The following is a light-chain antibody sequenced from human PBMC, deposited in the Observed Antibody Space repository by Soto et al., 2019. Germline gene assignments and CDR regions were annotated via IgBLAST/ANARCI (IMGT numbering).Light chain of an antibody. V-gene: IGLV2-23*01. J-gene: IGLJ2*01. Sequence: QSALTQPASVSGSPGQSITISCTGTSSDIGTYNLVSWYQQHPGKAPKLMIYEGSKRPSGVSNRFSGSKSGNTASLTISGLQADDEADYYCCSFAGSSTVFGGGTKLTVL. CDR2: EGS. CDR3: CSFAGSSTV. CDR1: SSDIGTYNL.